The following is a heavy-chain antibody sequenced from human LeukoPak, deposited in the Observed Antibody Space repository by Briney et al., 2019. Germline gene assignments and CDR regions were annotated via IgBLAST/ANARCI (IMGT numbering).Heavy chain of an antibody. J-gene: IGHJ4*02. Sequence: PGGSLRLSCAASGFTFSSYAMSWVRQAPGKGLEWVSAVSGSGGSTYYADSVKGRFTISRDNSKNTLYLQMNSLRAEDTAVYYCAKTGYGDYNYYFDYWGQGTLVTVSS. CDR2: VSGSGGST. V-gene: IGHV3-23*01. D-gene: IGHD4-17*01. CDR1: GFTFSSYA. CDR3: AKTGYGDYNYYFDY.